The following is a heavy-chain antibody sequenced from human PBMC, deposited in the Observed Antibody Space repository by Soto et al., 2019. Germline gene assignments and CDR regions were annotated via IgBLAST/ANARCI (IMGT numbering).Heavy chain of an antibody. CDR1: GASITSDKSY. J-gene: IGHJ4*02. D-gene: IGHD7-27*01. CDR2: IYNGGST. CDR3: TKGPSGDKVDY. Sequence: QVQLHGSGPGLVEPSQTLSLTCTVSGASITSDKSYCWAWVRQSPEKGLEWIGHIYNGGSTYHNPTLNGRSSISVDTSKNQFSLSLNSVSAADTAVYYCTKGPSGDKVDYWGRGILVTVSS. V-gene: IGHV4-30-4*01.